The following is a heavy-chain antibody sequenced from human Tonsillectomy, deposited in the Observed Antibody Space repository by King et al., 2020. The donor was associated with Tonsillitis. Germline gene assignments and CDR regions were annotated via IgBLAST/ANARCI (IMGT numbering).Heavy chain of an antibody. J-gene: IGHJ6*02. CDR2: ISGSGSSI. CDR1: GFTFSSYA. D-gene: IGHD3-22*01. V-gene: IGHV3-23*04. CDR3: AKPSPAITMIVVAYEPMDV. Sequence: VQLVQSGGGLVQPGGSLRLSCAASGFTFSSYAMSWVRQAPGKGLEWVSAISGSGSSIYYADSVKGRFTISRDNSKNTLYLQMNSLRAEDTAVYYCAKPSPAITMIVVAYEPMDVWGQGTTVTVSS.